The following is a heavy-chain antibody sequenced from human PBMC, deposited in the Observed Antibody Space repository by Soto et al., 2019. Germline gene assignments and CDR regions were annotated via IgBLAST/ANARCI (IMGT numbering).Heavy chain of an antibody. D-gene: IGHD6-13*01. CDR3: ARGNIAAVVSYYYYYGMDV. Sequence: GASVKVSCKASGGTFSSYAISWARQAPGQGLEWMGGIIPIFGTANYAQKFQGRVTITADKSTSTAYMELSSLRSEDTAVYYCARGNIAAVVSYYYYYGMDVWGQGTTVTVSS. V-gene: IGHV1-69*06. CDR1: GGTFSSYA. J-gene: IGHJ6*02. CDR2: IIPIFGTA.